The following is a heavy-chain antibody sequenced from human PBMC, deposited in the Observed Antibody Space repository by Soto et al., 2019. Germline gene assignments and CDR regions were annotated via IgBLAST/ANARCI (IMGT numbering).Heavy chain of an antibody. CDR3: ARDEKRFCSSPACPYFDY. V-gene: IGHV1-18*01. D-gene: IGHD2-2*01. J-gene: IGHJ4*02. CDR2: ISANNGNA. CDR1: GYTFTSYG. Sequence: QVQLVQSGAEVRKPGASVKLSCKTSGYTFTSYGISWVRQAPGQGLEWMAWISANNGNANCALKLQGRVTLTTDTSTSTAYMEVRSLRSDDTAVYYCARDEKRFCSSPACPYFDYWGQGTLVTVSS.